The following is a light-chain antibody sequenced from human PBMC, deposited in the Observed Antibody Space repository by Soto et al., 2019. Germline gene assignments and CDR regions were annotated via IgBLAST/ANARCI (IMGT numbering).Light chain of an antibody. V-gene: IGLV1-44*01. J-gene: IGLJ2*01. CDR2: RNH. CDR1: RSNIGTYT. Sequence: QSVLTQSPSASGTPGQMVTISCSGSRSNIGTYTVNWYQQLPGTAPTLLIYRNHQRPSGVPDRFSGSKSGTSASLAISGPQSEDEADYYCAAWDDSLRAVVFGGGTKLTVL. CDR3: AAWDDSLRAVV.